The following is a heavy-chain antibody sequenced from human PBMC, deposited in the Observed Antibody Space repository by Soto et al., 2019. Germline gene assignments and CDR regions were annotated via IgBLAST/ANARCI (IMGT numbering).Heavy chain of an antibody. Sequence: SETLSLTCTVSGGSIRSHYWSWIRQPPGKGLEWIGYIYSSGTTNYNPSLKGRVILSGDTSKNQFSLKVNSVTAADTAVYYCARHGDCSTISCSYFHLKDVSGKGSTVPV. CDR1: GGSIRSHY. CDR2: IYSSGTT. J-gene: IGHJ6*03. CDR3: ARHGDCSTISCSYFHLKDV. V-gene: IGHV4-59*08. D-gene: IGHD2-2*01.